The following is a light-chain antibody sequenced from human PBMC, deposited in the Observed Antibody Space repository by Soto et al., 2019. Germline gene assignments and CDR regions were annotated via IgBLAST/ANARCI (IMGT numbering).Light chain of an antibody. CDR3: QQYCTPLT. CDR2: WAS. Sequence: DIVMTQSPDSLAVSLGERATINCKSSQSVLYSSNNKNYLAWYQQKPGQPPKLLIDWASTRESVVPYRFSGSGSGTDLTLTISSLQDEDVAVYYRQQYCTPLTFGGGSKVEIK. J-gene: IGKJ4*01. CDR1: QSVLYSSNNKNY. V-gene: IGKV4-1*01.